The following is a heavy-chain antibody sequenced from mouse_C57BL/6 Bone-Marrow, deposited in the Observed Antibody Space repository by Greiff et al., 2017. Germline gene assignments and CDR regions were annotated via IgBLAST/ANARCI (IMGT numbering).Heavy chain of an antibody. CDR2: IDPSDSYT. CDR3: AREWFYYGNYDAMDY. D-gene: IGHD2-1*01. J-gene: IGHJ4*01. Sequence: QVQLQQPGAELVKPGASVKLSCKASGYTFTSYWMQWVKQRPGQGLEWIGEIDPSDSYTNYNQKFKGKATLTVDTSSRTAYMQLSSLTSEDSAVYYCAREWFYYGNYDAMDYWGQGTSVTVSS. CDR1: GYTFTSYW. V-gene: IGHV1-50*01.